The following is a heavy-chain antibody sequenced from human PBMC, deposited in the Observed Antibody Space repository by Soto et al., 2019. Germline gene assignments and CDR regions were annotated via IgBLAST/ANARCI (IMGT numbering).Heavy chain of an antibody. CDR2: ISAYNGKT. Sequence: QVQLVQSGAEVKKPGASVKVSCKASGYTFTSYGISWVRQAPGQGLEWMGWISAYNGKTNYAQKLQGRVTMTTDTSTSTAYMELRSLRSDDTAVYYCARRDVVPAAMPQLSYYYYYYMDVWGKGTTVTVSS. CDR1: GYTFTSYG. D-gene: IGHD2-2*01. V-gene: IGHV1-18*01. CDR3: ARRDVVPAAMPQLSYYYYYYMDV. J-gene: IGHJ6*03.